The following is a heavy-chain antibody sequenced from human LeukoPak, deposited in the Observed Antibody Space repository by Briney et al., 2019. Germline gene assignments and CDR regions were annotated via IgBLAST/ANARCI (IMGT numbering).Heavy chain of an antibody. J-gene: IGHJ4*02. CDR1: GGSISSYY. CDR2: IYYSGST. V-gene: IGHV4-59*01. Sequence: SETLSLTCTVSGGSISSYYWSWIRQPPGKGLEWIGYIYYSGSTNYNPSLKSRVTISVDTSKNQFSLKLSSVTAADTAVYYCARAVGATTFDYWGQGTLVTVSS. D-gene: IGHD1-26*01. CDR3: ARAVGATTFDY.